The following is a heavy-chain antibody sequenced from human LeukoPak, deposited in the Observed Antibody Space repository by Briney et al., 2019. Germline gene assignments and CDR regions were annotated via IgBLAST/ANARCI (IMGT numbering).Heavy chain of an antibody. D-gene: IGHD3-3*01. CDR3: ARGGSRTRFFDY. J-gene: IGHJ4*02. Sequence: SETLSLTCAVSGGSISSSDWWSWVRQPPGKGLEWIGEIYQSGSTNYNPSLRSRDTISVDKSKNQFSLKLGSVTAADTAVYYCARGGSRTRFFDYWGQGTLVTVSS. CDR1: GGSISSSDW. CDR2: IYQSGST. V-gene: IGHV4-4*02.